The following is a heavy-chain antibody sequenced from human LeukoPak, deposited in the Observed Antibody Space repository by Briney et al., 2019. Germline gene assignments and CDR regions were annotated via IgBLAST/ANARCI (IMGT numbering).Heavy chain of an antibody. CDR3: ARDRRDSSGPHDAFDI. V-gene: IGHV1-2*02. CDR1: GYTFTGYY. D-gene: IGHD6-19*01. CDR2: INPNSGGT. J-gene: IGHJ3*02. Sequence: ASVKVSCKASGYTFTGYYMHWVRQAPGQGLEWMGWINPNSGGTNYAQKLQGRVTMTTDTSTSTAYMELRSLRSDDTAVYYCARDRRDSSGPHDAFDIWGQGTMVTVSS.